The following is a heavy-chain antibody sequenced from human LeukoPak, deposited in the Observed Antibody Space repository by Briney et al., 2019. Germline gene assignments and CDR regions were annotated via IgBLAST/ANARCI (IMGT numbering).Heavy chain of an antibody. Sequence: SVKVSCKASGGTFSSYAISWVRQAPGQGLEWMGGIIPIFGTANYAQKFQGRVTITADESTSTAYMELSRLRSEDTAVYYCAGGITFGGVIATYTDYWGQGTLVTVSS. CDR3: AGGITFGGVIATYTDY. CDR1: GGTFSSYA. D-gene: IGHD3-16*02. V-gene: IGHV1-69*13. J-gene: IGHJ4*02. CDR2: IIPIFGTA.